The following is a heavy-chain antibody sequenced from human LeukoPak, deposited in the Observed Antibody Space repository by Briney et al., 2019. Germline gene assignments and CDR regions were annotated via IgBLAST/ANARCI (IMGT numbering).Heavy chain of an antibody. CDR1: GGSFSAYV. CDR2: VIPVFGTR. Sequence: SVKVSCKPSGGSFSAYVITWVRHAPRQGLEWMGGVIPVFGTRNYAQKLQGRSTIAAYELTGTSYMELSSLRSEDTAVYYCEREGASHYDSSSDSWGQGTVVTVSA. V-gene: IGHV1-69*13. CDR3: EREGASHYDSSSDS. J-gene: IGHJ5*01. D-gene: IGHD3-22*01.